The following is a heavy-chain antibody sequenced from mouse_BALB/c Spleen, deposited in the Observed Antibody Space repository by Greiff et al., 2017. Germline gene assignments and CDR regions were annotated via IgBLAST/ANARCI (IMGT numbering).Heavy chain of an antibody. CDR3: ARDYYGNYGFAY. CDR2: IDPANGNT. Sequence: EVKLMESGAELVKPGASVKLSCTASGFNIKDTYMHWVKQRPEQGLEWIGRIDPANGNTKYDPKFQGKATITADTSSNTAYLQLSSLTSEDTAVYYCARDYYGNYGFAYWGQGTLVTVSA. J-gene: IGHJ3*01. D-gene: IGHD2-1*01. CDR1: GFNIKDTY. V-gene: IGHV14-3*02.